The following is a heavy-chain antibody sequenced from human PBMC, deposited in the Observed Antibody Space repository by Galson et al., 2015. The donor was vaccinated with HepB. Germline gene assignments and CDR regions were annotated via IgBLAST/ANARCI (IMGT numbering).Heavy chain of an antibody. J-gene: IGHJ4*02. CDR3: ARMSGRQLGNYYVKT. CDR1: GFPFSNFA. V-gene: IGHV3-23*01. D-gene: IGHD3-10*02. CDR2: IGSSGRT. Sequence: SLRLSCAASGFPFSNFAMSWVRQAPGKGLEWVSEIGSSGRTIYADSVRGRFTISRDNSENTLYLQMNGLRAEDTATYYCARMSGRQLGNYYVKTWGQGTLVTVSS.